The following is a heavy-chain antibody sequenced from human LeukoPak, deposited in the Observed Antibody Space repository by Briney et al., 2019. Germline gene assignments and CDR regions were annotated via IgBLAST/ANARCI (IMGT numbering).Heavy chain of an antibody. Sequence: GASVKVSCKASGYTFTGYYMHWVRQAPGQGLEWMGRINPNSGGTNYAQKFQGRVTMTRDTSISTAYMELRSLRSDDTAVYYCARIHIVVVTGVDYWGQGTLVTVSS. CDR1: GYTFTGYY. CDR3: ARIHIVVVTGVDY. J-gene: IGHJ4*02. D-gene: IGHD2-21*02. CDR2: INPNSGGT. V-gene: IGHV1-2*06.